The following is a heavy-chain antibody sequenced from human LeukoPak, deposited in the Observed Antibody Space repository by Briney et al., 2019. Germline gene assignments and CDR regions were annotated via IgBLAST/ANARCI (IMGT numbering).Heavy chain of an antibody. V-gene: IGHV4-59*01. CDR2: IYYSGST. J-gene: IGHJ6*02. D-gene: IGHD6-19*01. CDR3: ARDHPSSAYHYYGMDV. Sequence: PSETLSLTCTVSGGSISSYYWSWIRQPPGKGLEWIGYIYYSGSTNYNPSLKSRVTISVDTSKNQFSLKLSSVTAADTAVYYCARDHPSSAYHYYGMDVWGQGTTVTVSS. CDR1: GGSISSYY.